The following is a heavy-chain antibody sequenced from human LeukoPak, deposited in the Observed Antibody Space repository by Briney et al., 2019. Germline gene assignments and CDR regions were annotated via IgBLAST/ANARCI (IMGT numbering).Heavy chain of an antibody. D-gene: IGHD6-6*01. CDR3: ARGGSSPARPRLYY. Sequence: PSETLSLTCGVHAGSFGDYYWSWVRQPPGKGLEWIGEINQSGTSNYNPSLKSRVSISVDTSKKQFSLKLTSVTTADMGVYYCARGGSSPARPRLYYWGQGTLVTVSS. J-gene: IGHJ4*02. CDR2: INQSGTS. V-gene: IGHV4-34*01. CDR1: AGSFGDYY.